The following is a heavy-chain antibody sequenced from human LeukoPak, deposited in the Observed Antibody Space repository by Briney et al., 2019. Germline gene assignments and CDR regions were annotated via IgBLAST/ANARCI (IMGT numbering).Heavy chain of an antibody. Sequence: GGSLRLSCAASGFTFSSYWMSWVRQAPGKGLEFISSISDRGRDIYYADSMKGRFTTSRDNAKNSLFLQMNSLRAEDTAVYYCARVIVRRVDTTEMDYWGQGTLVTVSS. V-gene: IGHV3-21*06. D-gene: IGHD5-18*01. CDR3: ARVIVRRVDTTEMDY. CDR2: ISDRGRDI. J-gene: IGHJ4*02. CDR1: GFTFSSYW.